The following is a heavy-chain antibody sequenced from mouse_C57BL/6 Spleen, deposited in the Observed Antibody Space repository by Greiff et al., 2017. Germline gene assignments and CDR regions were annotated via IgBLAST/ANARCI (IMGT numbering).Heavy chain of an antibody. Sequence: EVQLQESGPGMVKPSQSLSLTCTVTGNSITSGYDWHWIRHFPGNKLEWMGYISYSGTTDSNPFLKNRIPITHDTSKNQCFLKLNSVTTEDTATYYCARWSLWSFDVWGTGTTVTVSS. CDR1: GNSITSGYD. D-gene: IGHD1-1*02. V-gene: IGHV3-1*01. CDR3: ARWSLWSFDV. CDR2: ISYSGTT. J-gene: IGHJ1*03.